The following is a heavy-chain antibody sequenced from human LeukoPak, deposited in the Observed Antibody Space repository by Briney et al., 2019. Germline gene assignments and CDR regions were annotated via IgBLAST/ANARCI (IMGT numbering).Heavy chain of an antibody. CDR3: AKRAQGLGSPFDY. CDR1: GLSFSSFA. D-gene: IGHD3-10*01. V-gene: IGHV3-23*01. Sequence: PGGSLRLSCAASGLSFSSFAMSWVRQGPARGLEWVSSIRGNGETFYADSVKGRFTLSSDSSRNTVYFQLNNLRVEDTAIYYCAKRAQGLGSPFDYWGPGTLVTVSS. J-gene: IGHJ4*02. CDR2: IRGNGET.